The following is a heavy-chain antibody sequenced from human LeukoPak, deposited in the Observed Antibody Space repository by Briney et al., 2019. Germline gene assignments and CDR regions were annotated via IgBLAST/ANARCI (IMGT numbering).Heavy chain of an antibody. Sequence: GGPLRLSCAASGFNFNNFAMSWVRQAPGKGPEWLSAMTGPADTTYYAESVKGRFTISRDYSKGMVYLQMTSLRVEDTAIYYCAKGAEIDHWGQGTLVTVSS. CDR1: GFNFNNFA. CDR2: MTGPADTT. J-gene: IGHJ4*02. V-gene: IGHV3-23*01. CDR3: AKGAEIDH.